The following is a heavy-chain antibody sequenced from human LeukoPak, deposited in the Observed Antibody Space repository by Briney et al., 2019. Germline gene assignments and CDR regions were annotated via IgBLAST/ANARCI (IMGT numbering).Heavy chain of an antibody. Sequence: SETLSLTCTVSGASISSGVYYWSWIRQHPEKGLEWIGFIHYSGSTYYSPSLESRTTISVDTSKHQFSLKLSAVTAADTAVYFCARTSRDSSSWRNTNRFDPWGQGTLVTVSS. CDR3: ARTSRDSSSWRNTNRFDP. CDR2: IHYSGST. CDR1: GASISSGVYY. J-gene: IGHJ5*02. V-gene: IGHV4-31*03. D-gene: IGHD6-13*01.